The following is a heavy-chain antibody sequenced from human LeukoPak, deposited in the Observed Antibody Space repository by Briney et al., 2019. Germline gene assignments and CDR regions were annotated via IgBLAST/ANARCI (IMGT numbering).Heavy chain of an antibody. CDR2: ISGSGGST. J-gene: IGHJ4*02. CDR1: GFTFSSYA. D-gene: IGHD2-2*01. V-gene: IGHV3-23*01. Sequence: GGSLRLSCAASGFTFSSYAMSWVRQAPGKGLEWVSAISGSGGSTYYADSVKGRFTISRDNSKNTLYLQMNSLRAEDTAVYYCAKEIVVVPAAIYRRGSYYFDYWGQGTLVTASS. CDR3: AKEIVVVPAAIYRRGSYYFDY.